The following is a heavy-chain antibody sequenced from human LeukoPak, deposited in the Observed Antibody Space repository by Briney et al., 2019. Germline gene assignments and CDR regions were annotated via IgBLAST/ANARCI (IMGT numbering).Heavy chain of an antibody. CDR3: ARDRCSSTSCYGTRKYGMDV. J-gene: IGHJ6*02. D-gene: IGHD2-2*01. V-gene: IGHV4-31*03. Sequence: SETLSLTCTVSGGSISSGGYYWSWIRQHPGKGLERIGYIYYSGSTYYNPSLKSRVTISVDTSKNQFSLKLSSVTAADTAVYYCARDRCSSTSCYGTRKYGMDVWGQGTTVTVSS. CDR2: IYYSGST. CDR1: GGSISSGGYY.